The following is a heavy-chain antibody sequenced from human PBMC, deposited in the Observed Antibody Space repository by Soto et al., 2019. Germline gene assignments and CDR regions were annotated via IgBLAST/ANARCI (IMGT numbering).Heavy chain of an antibody. CDR1: GYSISSGYY. V-gene: IGHV4-38-2*02. CDR2: IYHSGST. J-gene: IGHJ5*02. CDR3: AREGPWIQLNWFDP. D-gene: IGHD5-18*01. Sequence: PSETLSLTCAVSGYSISSGYYWGWIRQPPGKGLEWIGSIYHSGSTYYNPSLKSRVTISVDTSKNQFSLKLSSVTAADTAVYYCAREGPWIQLNWFDPWGQGTLVTVSS.